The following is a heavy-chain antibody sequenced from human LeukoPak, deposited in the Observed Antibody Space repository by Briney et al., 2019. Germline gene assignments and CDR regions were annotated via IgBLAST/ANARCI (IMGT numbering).Heavy chain of an antibody. D-gene: IGHD3-16*01. Sequence: GGSLRLSCAASGFTFSNYWLNWVRQSPGKGLEWVANIKEDGSEKYYVDSVKGRFTISRDNAKNSLFLQMNSLRAEDTAVYYCARTLRGGGALDYWGQGTLVTVSS. CDR2: IKEDGSEK. CDR3: ARTLRGGGALDY. V-gene: IGHV3-7*03. J-gene: IGHJ4*02. CDR1: GFTFSNYW.